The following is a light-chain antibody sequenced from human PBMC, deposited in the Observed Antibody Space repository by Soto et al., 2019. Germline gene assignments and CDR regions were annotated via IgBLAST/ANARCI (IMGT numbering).Light chain of an antibody. Sequence: QSALTQPASVSGSPGQSITISCTGTSSDVGGHNFVSWYQQHPGRAPKLMIYDVRNRPSGVSNRFSGSKSANTASLTISGLQAEDGADYYCSSYSSSGTLVFGGGTQLTVL. CDR3: SSYSSSGTLV. CDR1: SSDVGGHNF. CDR2: DVR. J-gene: IGLJ2*01. V-gene: IGLV2-14*01.